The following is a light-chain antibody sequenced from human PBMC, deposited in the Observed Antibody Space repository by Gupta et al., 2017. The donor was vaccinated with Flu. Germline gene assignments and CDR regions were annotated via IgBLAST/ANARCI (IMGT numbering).Light chain of an antibody. CDR2: SAS. Sequence: TLSLSAGERVRLSIRCRQSQSISNLFYCQQQTGQEARHLILSASSRATSIPDWIISGSAGTDYSLIISRRQPPDYSVNYCHQYGNSRPYTFGQGTKLEIK. J-gene: IGKJ2*01. V-gene: IGKV3-20*01. CDR1: QSQSISN. CDR3: HQYGNSRPYT.